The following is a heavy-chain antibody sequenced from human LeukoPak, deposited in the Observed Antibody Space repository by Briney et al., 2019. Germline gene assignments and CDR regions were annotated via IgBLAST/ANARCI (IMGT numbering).Heavy chain of an antibody. CDR1: GGSISSGSYY. V-gene: IGHV4-61*02. CDR3: AREREVVPAAISWFDP. J-gene: IGHJ5*02. Sequence: SETLSLTCTVSGGSISSGSYYWSWIRQPAGKGLEWIGRIYTSGSTNYNPSLKSRVTMSVDTSKNQFSLKLSSVTAADTAVYYCAREREVVPAAISWFDPWGQGTPVTVSS. D-gene: IGHD2-2*01. CDR2: IYTSGST.